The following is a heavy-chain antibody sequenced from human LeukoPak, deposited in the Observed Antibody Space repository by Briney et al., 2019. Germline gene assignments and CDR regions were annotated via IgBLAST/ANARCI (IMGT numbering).Heavy chain of an antibody. D-gene: IGHD3-10*01. J-gene: IGHJ4*02. CDR3: AKDTGDYFDY. V-gene: IGHV3-23*01. CDR2: ISGSGGST. CDR1: GFTFGSYA. Sequence: GGSLRLSCAASGFTFGSYAMSWVRQAPGKGLEWVSAISGSGGSTYYADSVKGRFTISRDNSKNTLYLQMNSLRAGDTAVYYCAKDTGDYFDYWGQGTLVTVSS.